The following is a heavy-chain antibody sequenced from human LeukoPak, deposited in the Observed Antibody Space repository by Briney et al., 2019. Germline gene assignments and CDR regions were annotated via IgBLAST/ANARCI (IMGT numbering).Heavy chain of an antibody. CDR3: ARDPIVVVPAATIYYYYGMDV. D-gene: IGHD2-2*01. Sequence: GGSLRLSCAASGFTFSDYYMSWIRQAPGKGLEWVSYISSSGSTIYYADSVKGRFTISRDNAKNSLYLQMNSLRAEDTAVYYCARDPIVVVPAATIYYYYGMDVWGQGTTVTVSS. CDR2: ISSSGSTI. J-gene: IGHJ6*02. V-gene: IGHV3-11*01. CDR1: GFTFSDYY.